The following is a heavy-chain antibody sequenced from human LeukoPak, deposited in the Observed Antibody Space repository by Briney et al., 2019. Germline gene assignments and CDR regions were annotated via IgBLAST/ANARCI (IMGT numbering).Heavy chain of an antibody. CDR3: AKVAVTTRNFDY. V-gene: IGHV3-23*01. Sequence: GGSLRLSCAASGFTFSSYAMSCVRQTPGKGLEWVSAISGSGGSTYYADSVKGRFTISRENSKNTLYLKMNSLRAEDTAVYYCAKVAVTTRNFDYWGQGTLVTVSS. CDR1: GFTFSSYA. J-gene: IGHJ4*02. CDR2: ISGSGGST. D-gene: IGHD4-17*01.